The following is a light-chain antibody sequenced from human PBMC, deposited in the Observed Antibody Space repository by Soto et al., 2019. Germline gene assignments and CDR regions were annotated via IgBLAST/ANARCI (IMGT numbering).Light chain of an antibody. V-gene: IGKV1-39*01. CDR3: QQSYSTPPS. J-gene: IGKJ1*01. CDR1: QSISSY. CDR2: AAS. Sequence: DIQMTQSPSSLSASVRDRVTITCRASQSISSYLNWYQQKPGKAPKLLIYAASSLQSGVPSRFSGSGSGTDFTLSISSLQPVDFATYYCQQSYSTPPSFGQGTKVVIK.